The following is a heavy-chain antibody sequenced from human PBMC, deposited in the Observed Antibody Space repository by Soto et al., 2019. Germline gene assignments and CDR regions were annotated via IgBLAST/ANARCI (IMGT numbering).Heavy chain of an antibody. D-gene: IGHD3-9*01. CDR3: WRLXGLATISYXXXY. V-gene: IGHV4-39*01. J-gene: IGHJ4*02. CDR2: FYYIGST. Sequence: SENLSLPCTVSGGSLSSSSYYWGRVRQPPGYGFLWIGSFYYIGSTYYNPSLDSRVYISVDKSKNRFSLKLMSLSAADTAVYFCWRLXGLATISYXXXYXXQGALVTXS. CDR1: GGSLSSSSYY.